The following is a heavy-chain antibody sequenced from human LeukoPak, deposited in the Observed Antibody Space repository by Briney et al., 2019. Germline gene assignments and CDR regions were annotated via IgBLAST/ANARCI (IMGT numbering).Heavy chain of an antibody. CDR1: GGSISSYY. V-gene: IGHV4-59*01. Sequence: SETLSLTFTVSGGSISSYYWTWIRQPPGKGLEWIGYIYYGGTTNYNPSLRSRVTFSVDTSKNQFSLRLSSVTAADTAVYYCARSTIAARFSAFDIRGQGTTVIVSS. CDR3: ARSTIAARFSAFDI. D-gene: IGHD6-6*01. CDR2: IYYGGTT. J-gene: IGHJ3*02.